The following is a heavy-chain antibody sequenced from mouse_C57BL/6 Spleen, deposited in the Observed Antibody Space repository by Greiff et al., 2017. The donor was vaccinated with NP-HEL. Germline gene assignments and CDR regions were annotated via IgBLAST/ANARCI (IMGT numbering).Heavy chain of an antibody. J-gene: IGHJ2*01. V-gene: IGHV5-17*01. CDR1: GFTFSDYG. CDR3: ARNYYYGSSYGDYFDY. D-gene: IGHD1-1*01. Sequence: EVPLVESGGGLVKPGGSLKLSCAASGFTFSDYGMHWVRQAPEKGLEWVAYISSGSSTIYYADTVKGRFTISRDNAKNTLFLQMTSLRSEDTAMYYCARNYYYGSSYGDYFDYWGQGTTLTVSS. CDR2: ISSGSSTI.